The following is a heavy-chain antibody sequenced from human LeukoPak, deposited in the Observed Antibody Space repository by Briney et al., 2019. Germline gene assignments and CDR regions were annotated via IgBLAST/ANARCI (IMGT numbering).Heavy chain of an antibody. Sequence: SVKVSXKASGGTFNSYAINWLRQAPGQGLEWMGGIIPRLGTTKYIDKFQGRITITTDESTTTAYMELTSLRSEDTAVYYCAADGTDWGQGTLVTVSS. V-gene: IGHV1-69*05. CDR3: AADGTD. CDR2: IIPRLGTT. J-gene: IGHJ4*02. CDR1: GGTFNSYA.